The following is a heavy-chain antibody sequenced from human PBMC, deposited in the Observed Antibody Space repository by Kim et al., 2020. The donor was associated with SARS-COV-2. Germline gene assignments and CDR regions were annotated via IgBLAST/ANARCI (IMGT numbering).Heavy chain of an antibody. V-gene: IGHV4-39*01. CDR3: ATDIGVLDSCVAYPPTGCFDV. CDR2: MYYNGNT. J-gene: IGHJ3*01. D-gene: IGHD2-8*01. CDR1: GGPITKSGYF. Sequence: SETLSLTCHVSGGPITKSGYFWGWIRQPPGKGLEWTGSMYYNGNTQYSPSLKSRVTISLDMSKSPLSLKLTSVTASDTALYFCATDIGVLDSCVAYPPTGCFDVWGRGLLVSVSS.